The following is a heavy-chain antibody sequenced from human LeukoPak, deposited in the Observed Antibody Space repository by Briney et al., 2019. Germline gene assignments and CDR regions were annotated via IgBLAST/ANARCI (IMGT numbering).Heavy chain of an antibody. J-gene: IGHJ6*02. CDR1: GFTFSSYA. CDR2: ISSNGGST. CDR3: ARGEYSSSWYVRSHYYGMDV. D-gene: IGHD6-13*01. Sequence: PGGSLRLSCAASGFTFSSYAVHWVRQAPGKGLEYVSAISSNGGSTYYANSVKGRFTISRDNSKNTLYLQMGSLRAEDMAVYYCARGEYSSSWYVRSHYYGMDVWGQGTTVTVSS. V-gene: IGHV3-64*01.